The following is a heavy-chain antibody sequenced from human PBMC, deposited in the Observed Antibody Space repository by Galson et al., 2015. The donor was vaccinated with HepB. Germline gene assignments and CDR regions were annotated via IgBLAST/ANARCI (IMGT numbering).Heavy chain of an antibody. CDR3: ARGLQGAAGS. J-gene: IGHJ5*02. D-gene: IGHD6-13*01. Sequence: SLRLSCAASGFTFSTYAMHWVRQAPGKGLEWVADIWYDGSKKYYADSVKGRFSISRDNSKNTLYLQMNSLTAEDTAVYYSARGLQGAAGSWGQGILVTVSS. V-gene: IGHV3-33*01. CDR2: IWYDGSKK. CDR1: GFTFSTYA.